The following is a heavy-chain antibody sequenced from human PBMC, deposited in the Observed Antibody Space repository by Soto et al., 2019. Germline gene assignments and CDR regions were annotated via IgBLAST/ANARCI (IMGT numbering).Heavy chain of an antibody. D-gene: IGHD2-15*01. J-gene: IGHJ4*02. CDR1: GFTFTSYA. CDR3: AKRRGAGGHFDY. Sequence: EVQLLESGGGLVQPEGSLRLSCAASGFTFTSYAMGWVRQAPGKGLEWVSFISSGGSTYYADSVRGRFTISRDNSKDTLSLQMNSLRAEDTAVYYCAKRRGAGGHFDYWGQGALVTVSS. V-gene: IGHV3-23*01. CDR2: ISSGGST.